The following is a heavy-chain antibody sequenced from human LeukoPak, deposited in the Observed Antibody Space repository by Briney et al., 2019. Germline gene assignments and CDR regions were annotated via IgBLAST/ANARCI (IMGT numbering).Heavy chain of an antibody. Sequence: ASVKDTCKTSGYTFTTYGISWLRQAPGQGLEWMGWISAHKGETEYAQKFQGRVTMTREISTSTAYMELQSLTSDDTAVYYCSRADILVVAGSTPVGSGFEYLGQGALITVS. D-gene: IGHD2-15*01. CDR3: SRADILVVAGSTPVGSGFEY. CDR2: ISAHKGET. V-gene: IGHV1-18*01. J-gene: IGHJ4*02. CDR1: GYTFTTYG.